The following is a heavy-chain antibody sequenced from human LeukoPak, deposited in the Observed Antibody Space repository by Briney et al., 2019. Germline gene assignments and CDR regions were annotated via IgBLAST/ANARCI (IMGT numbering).Heavy chain of an antibody. Sequence: PGGSLRLSCAASGFIFSSYAMSWVRQAPGKGLEWVSAISGSGGSTYYADSVKGRFTISRDNSKNTLYLQMNSLRAEDTAVYYCAKDHRQLAWGYNWFDPWGQGTLVAISS. CDR2: ISGSGGST. CDR3: AKDHRQLAWGYNWFDP. J-gene: IGHJ5*02. D-gene: IGHD6-13*01. V-gene: IGHV3-23*01. CDR1: GFIFSSYA.